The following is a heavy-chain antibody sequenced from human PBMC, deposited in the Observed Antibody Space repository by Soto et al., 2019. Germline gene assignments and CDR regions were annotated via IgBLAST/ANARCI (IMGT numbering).Heavy chain of an antibody. Sequence: QLHLVQSGAVVKKPGASVTVSCSASGYPVTAYYMHWVRQAPGRGLEWMGGINPATGAAKYTQTFQGRVTMTRDTSTSTVFMELSGLTSEDTAXXXCAXXGGVGVAGSAAFDMWGQGTVVTVSS. V-gene: IGHV1-2*02. CDR2: INPATGAA. CDR1: GYPVTAYY. D-gene: IGHD3-3*01. CDR3: AXXGGVGVAGSAAFDM. J-gene: IGHJ3*02.